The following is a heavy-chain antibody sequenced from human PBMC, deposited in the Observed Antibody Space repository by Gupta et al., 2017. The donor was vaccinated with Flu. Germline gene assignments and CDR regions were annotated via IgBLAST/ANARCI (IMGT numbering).Heavy chain of an antibody. J-gene: IGHJ6*03. CDR2: IRYNDDSS. D-gene: IGHD2-2*01. CDR1: GFPFSYYN. Sequence: EVQLVESGGGLVKPGGSLRLSCASSGFPFSYYNKYWVRQAPGKGLEWVSSIRYNDDSSYYADSVKGRFTISRDNTKSSLYLQMDRLRAEDTAIYFCARGPCRSSSCYSSYYYMDVWGKGTTVAVFS. CDR3: ARGPCRSSSCYSSYYYMDV. V-gene: IGHV3-21*01.